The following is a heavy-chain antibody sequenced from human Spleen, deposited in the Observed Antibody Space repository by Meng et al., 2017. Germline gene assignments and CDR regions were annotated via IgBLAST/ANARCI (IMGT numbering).Heavy chain of an antibody. Sequence: VHLVPSGAEVKKPGASVKVSCKATGYTFIMYYMYWVRQAPGQGLEWMGIISPSGDGTTYAQRFQGRFTMTTDTSTSTVYMELSSLRSEDTAVYYCARGPEGGYDYFDYWGQGTLVTVSS. CDR3: ARGPEGGYDYFDY. J-gene: IGHJ4*02. CDR1: GYTFIMYY. V-gene: IGHV1-46*03. D-gene: IGHD5-12*01. CDR2: ISPSGDGT.